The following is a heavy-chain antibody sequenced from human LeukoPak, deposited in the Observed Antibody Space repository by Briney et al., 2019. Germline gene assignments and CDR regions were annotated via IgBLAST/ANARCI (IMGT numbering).Heavy chain of an antibody. CDR1: GFTFSNYW. CDR3: DTSDDSSGPD. V-gene: IGHV3-7*01. CDR2: INQDGSVK. J-gene: IGHJ4*02. D-gene: IGHD3-22*01. Sequence: PGESLRLSCVAAGFTFSNYWMSWVRQAPGKGLQWVANINQDGSVKHYVESVKGRFTISRDNAKNSVYLQMSSLRAEDTAVYYCDTSDDSSGPDWAQGTLVTVSS.